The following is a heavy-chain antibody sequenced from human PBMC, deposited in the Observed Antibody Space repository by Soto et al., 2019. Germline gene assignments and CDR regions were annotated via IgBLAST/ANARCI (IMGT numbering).Heavy chain of an antibody. CDR3: AYYRRTSSFDY. Sequence: QITLKESGPTLVKPTQTFTLACTFSGFSLSTSGMGVGWIRQPPGTALEWLALIYWDDDKRYSPSLKSRLTXTXXTPKDQVVLTMTNMDPVDTATYYCAYYRRTSSFDYWGQGTLVTVST. J-gene: IGHJ4*02. CDR1: GFSLSTSGMG. D-gene: IGHD6-6*01. CDR2: IYWDDDK. V-gene: IGHV2-5*02.